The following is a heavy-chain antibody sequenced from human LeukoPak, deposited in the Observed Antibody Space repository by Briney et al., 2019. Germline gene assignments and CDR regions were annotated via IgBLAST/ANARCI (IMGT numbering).Heavy chain of an antibody. J-gene: IGHJ4*02. CDR3: ARNFYFDSSGYYHY. D-gene: IGHD3-22*01. CDR1: GYTFTVYY. V-gene: IGHV1-2*02. CDR2: INPNSGGT. Sequence: GASVKVSCKASGYTFTVYYMHWVRQAPGQGLEWMGWINPNSGGTNYAQKFQGRVTMTGDTSISTAYMELSRLRSDDTAVYYCARNFYFDSSGYYHYWGQGTLVTVSS.